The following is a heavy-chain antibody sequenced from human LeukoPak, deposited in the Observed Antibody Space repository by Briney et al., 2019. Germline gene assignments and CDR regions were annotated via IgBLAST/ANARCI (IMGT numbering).Heavy chain of an antibody. CDR3: AISEQLPKYYFDY. V-gene: IGHV5-51*01. J-gene: IGHJ4*02. CDR2: IYPGDSDT. D-gene: IGHD6-13*01. Sequence: GESLKISCKGSGYSFTSYWIGWVRQMPGKGLEWMGIIYPGDSDTRYSPSFQGQVTISADKSISTAYLQWSSLKASDTAMYYCAISEQLPKYYFDYWGQGTLVTVSS. CDR1: GYSFTSYW.